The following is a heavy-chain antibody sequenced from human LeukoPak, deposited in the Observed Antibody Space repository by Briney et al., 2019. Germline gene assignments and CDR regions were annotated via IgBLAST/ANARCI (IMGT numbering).Heavy chain of an antibody. V-gene: IGHV4-39*01. CDR1: GGSISSISYY. J-gene: IGHJ4*02. CDR2: IYYSGRK. CDR3: ARQSKGGTYYCFDR. Sequence: SETLSLTCTVSGGSISSISYYWGWIRQPPGKGLGWIGSIYYSGRKYYNPALKRRVTISVDKSTNHSSLKLTSVTAADTAVYYCARQSKGGTYYCFDRWGLGTLATVSS. D-gene: IGHD1-26*01.